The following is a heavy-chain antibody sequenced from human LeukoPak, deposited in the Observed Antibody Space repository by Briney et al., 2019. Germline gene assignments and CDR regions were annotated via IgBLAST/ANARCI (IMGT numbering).Heavy chain of an antibody. D-gene: IGHD3-10*01. CDR3: VRAFLGVFDY. J-gene: IGHJ4*02. CDR1: GLTFSHYN. V-gene: IGHV3-33*01. CDR2: IWYDGTKK. Sequence: GRSLRLSCAASGLTFSHYNVHWVRQAPGKGPEWVAVIWYDGTKKYYADSVKGRFTISRDNSKNTLDLQMNSLRAEDTAMYYCVRAFLGVFDYWGQGTLVTVSS.